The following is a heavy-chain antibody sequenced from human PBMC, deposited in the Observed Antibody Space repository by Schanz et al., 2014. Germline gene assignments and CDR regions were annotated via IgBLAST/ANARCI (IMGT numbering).Heavy chain of an antibody. V-gene: IGHV3-21*05. Sequence: VQLVESGGGVVQPGRSLRLSCATSGFTFITYTMNWVRQTPGKGLEWVSFISSSGTSIYYADSVKGRFTISRDNAKNSLYLQMNSLRAEDTGVYYCARGREVVAKIFDVWGQGTMVTVSS. CDR2: ISSSGTSI. CDR1: GFTFITYT. CDR3: ARGREVVAKIFDV. D-gene: IGHD3-22*01. J-gene: IGHJ3*01.